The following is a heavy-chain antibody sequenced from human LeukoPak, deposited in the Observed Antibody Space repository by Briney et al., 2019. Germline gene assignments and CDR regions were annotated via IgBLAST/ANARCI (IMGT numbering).Heavy chain of an antibody. Sequence: GGSLRLSCAASGFTFSSYSMNWVRQAPGKGLEWVSSISSSSSYIYYADSVKGRFTISRDNAKNSLYLQMNSLRAEDTAVYYCARARGYYDILTGYYNNYYGMDVWGQGTTVTVSS. J-gene: IGHJ6*02. V-gene: IGHV3-21*01. D-gene: IGHD3-9*01. CDR3: ARARGYYDILTGYYNNYYGMDV. CDR2: ISSSSSYI. CDR1: GFTFSSYS.